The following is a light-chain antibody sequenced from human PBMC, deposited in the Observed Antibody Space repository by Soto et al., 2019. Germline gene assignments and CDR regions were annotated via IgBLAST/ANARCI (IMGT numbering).Light chain of an antibody. Sequence: EIVLTQSPATLSLSPGERATLSCRASQSVDRYLAWYQQKPGQAPRLLIFDASNRATSIPARFSGSGSGTDFTLTISSLESEDFAVYYCQQRDNGLTFGGGTKVEMK. CDR2: DAS. CDR3: QQRDNGLT. J-gene: IGKJ4*01. V-gene: IGKV3-11*01. CDR1: QSVDRY.